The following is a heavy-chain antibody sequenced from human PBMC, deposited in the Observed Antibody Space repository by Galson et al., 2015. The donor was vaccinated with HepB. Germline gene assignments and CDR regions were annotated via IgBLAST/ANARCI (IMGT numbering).Heavy chain of an antibody. CDR1: GFSLSTSGVA. CDR2: IYWNDDK. Sequence: PALVKPTQTLTLTCTFSGFSLSTSGVAVGWIRQPPGKALEWLALIYWNDDKRYSPSLKSRVTITKDTSKNQVVLTLTNMDPMDTGTYYCARSRKLTSVTAADTAVYYCTSTVLAATPGDYWGQGTLVTVSS. CDR3: ARSRKLTSVTAADTAVYYCTSTVLAATPGDY. V-gene: IGHV2-5*01. D-gene: IGHD2-15*01. J-gene: IGHJ4*02.